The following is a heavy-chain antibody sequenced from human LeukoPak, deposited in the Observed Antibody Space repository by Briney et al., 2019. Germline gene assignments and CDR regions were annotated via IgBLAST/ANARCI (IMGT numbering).Heavy chain of an antibody. CDR3: AKDDNYIRFLS. D-gene: IGHD3-16*01. J-gene: IGHJ5*02. Sequence: GGSLRLSCAASGFIFSNAWMSWVRQAPGKGLEWVGRIKSKTDGGTTDYAAPVKGRFTISRDDSKNTLYLQMNSLRAEDTAVYYCAKDDNYIRFLSWGQGTLVTVSS. CDR1: GFIFSNAW. CDR2: IKSKTDGGTT. V-gene: IGHV3-15*01.